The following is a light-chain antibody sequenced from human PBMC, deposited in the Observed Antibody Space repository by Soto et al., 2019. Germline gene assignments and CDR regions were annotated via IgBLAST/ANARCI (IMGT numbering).Light chain of an antibody. V-gene: IGKV3-20*01. CDR3: QQYGNSAPNT. J-gene: IGKJ5*01. CDR1: QSVTSNY. CDR2: AAS. Sequence: EMVLTQSPGTRSLSPGERATLSCRASQSVTSNYLAWYQQKPGQAPRLLVYAASSRATGIPDRFSGSGSGTDFTLTISRLEPEDFAMYYCQQYGNSAPNTFGQGTRLEIE.